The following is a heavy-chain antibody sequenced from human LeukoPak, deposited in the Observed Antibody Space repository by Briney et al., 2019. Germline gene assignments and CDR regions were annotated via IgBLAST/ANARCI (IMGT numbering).Heavy chain of an antibody. CDR2: IHPGGST. Sequence: PSESLPLTCDVFGGNLRAYHKSWIRQPPGKGLEWIGDIHPGGSTKYNPSLESRVTISVDTSKNQFSLRLTSVTAADTAVYYCAIAPDRIRFGPLGQGALVTVSS. D-gene: IGHD1-14*01. J-gene: IGHJ5*02. CDR3: AIAPDRIRFGP. CDR1: GGNLRAYH. V-gene: IGHV4-34*01.